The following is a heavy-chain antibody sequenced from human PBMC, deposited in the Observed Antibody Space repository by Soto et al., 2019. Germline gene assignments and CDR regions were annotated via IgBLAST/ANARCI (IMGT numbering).Heavy chain of an antibody. CDR1: GFTFANAW. CDR2: MKSITDAGTT. J-gene: IGHJ4*02. CDR3: LTERGAGSYNGYAREDH. V-gene: IGHV3-15*01. D-gene: IGHD5-12*01. Sequence: EVQLVQSGGGLVKPGESLTLSCAASGFTFANAWMSWVRQAPGKGLEWVGRMKSITDAGTTDFAAPVRGRFSISRDDSRNTWYLHMTNVKVADTALYYCLTERGAGSYNGYAREDHWGQGTLVTVSS.